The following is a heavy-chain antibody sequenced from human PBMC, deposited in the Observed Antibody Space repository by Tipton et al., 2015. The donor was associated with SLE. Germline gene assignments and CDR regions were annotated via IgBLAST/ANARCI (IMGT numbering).Heavy chain of an antibody. J-gene: IGHJ3*02. CDR2: ISYDGSNK. V-gene: IGHV3-30*04. CDR3: ARGLSPTLLDVFDI. Sequence: SLRLSCAASGFTFSSYAMHWVRQAPGKGLEWVAVISYDGSNKYYADSVKGRFTISRDNSKNTLYLQMNSLRAEDTAVYYCARGLSPTLLDVFDIWAKGTMVTVSA. CDR1: GFTFSSYA.